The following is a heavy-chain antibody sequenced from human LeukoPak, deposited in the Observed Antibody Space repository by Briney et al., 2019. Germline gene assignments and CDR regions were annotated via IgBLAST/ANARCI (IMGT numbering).Heavy chain of an antibody. D-gene: IGHD3-22*01. CDR1: GYTLTELS. CDR2: FDPEDGET. V-gene: IGHV1-24*01. J-gene: IGHJ5*02. CDR3: AMGAYCYDSSGYYDWFDP. Sequence: ASVKVSCKVSGYTLTELSMHWVRQAPGKGLEWMGGFDPEDGETIYAQKFQGRVTMTEDTSTDTAYMELSSLRPEDTAVYYCAMGAYCYDSSGYYDWFDPWGQGTLVTVSS.